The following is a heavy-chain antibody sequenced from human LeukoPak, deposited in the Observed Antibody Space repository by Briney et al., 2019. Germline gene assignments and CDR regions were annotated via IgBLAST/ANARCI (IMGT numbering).Heavy chain of an antibody. CDR1: GFTVSINY. CDR2: IYSGGNT. CDR3: ARGETSSYDY. D-gene: IGHD2-2*01. V-gene: IGHV3-53*01. Sequence: GGSLRLSCAASGFTVSINYMSWVRQAPGQGLEWVSVIYSGGNTYYADSVKGRFTISRDNSKNTVYLQMNSLRAEDTAVYYCARGETSSYDYWGRGTLVTVSS. J-gene: IGHJ4*02.